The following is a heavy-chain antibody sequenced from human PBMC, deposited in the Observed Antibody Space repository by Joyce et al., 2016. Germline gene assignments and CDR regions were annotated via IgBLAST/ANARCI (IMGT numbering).Heavy chain of an antibody. V-gene: IGHV3-23*01. D-gene: IGHD6-6*01. J-gene: IGHJ6*03. CDR3: AKVAEGSAVYFYYMDV. CDR2: ISGMGGSS. CDR1: GFTFSSYA. Sequence: EVQLLESGGGLVQPAGSLRLSCAASGFTFSSYAMSWVRQAPGKGLEWVSVISGMGGSSYDADSVKGRFTFSRDNSKNTLYLQMNSLRAEDTAVYYCAKVAEGSAVYFYYMDVWGKGTTVTVSS.